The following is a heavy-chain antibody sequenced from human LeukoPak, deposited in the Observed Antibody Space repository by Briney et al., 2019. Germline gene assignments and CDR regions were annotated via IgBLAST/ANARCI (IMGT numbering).Heavy chain of an antibody. Sequence: RSGGSLRLSCAASGFTFSSYSMNWVRQAPGKGLEWVSSISSSSSYIYYADSVKGRFTISGDNAKNSLYLQMNGLGVGDTAVYYCAKAFAGGIDYWGQGALVTVSS. CDR2: ISSSSSYI. CDR3: AKAFAGGIDY. D-gene: IGHD3-16*01. CDR1: GFTFSSYS. J-gene: IGHJ4*02. V-gene: IGHV3-21*01.